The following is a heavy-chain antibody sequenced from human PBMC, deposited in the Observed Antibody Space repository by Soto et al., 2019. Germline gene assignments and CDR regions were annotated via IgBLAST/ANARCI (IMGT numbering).Heavy chain of an antibody. CDR1: GYTLTELS. CDR3: ATVLFLSKGYGRSGYYYGMDV. Sequence: GASVKVSCKVSGYTLTELSMHWVRQAPGKGLEWMGGFDPEDGETIYAQKFQGRVTMTEDTSTDTAYMELSSLRSEDTAVYYCATVLFLSKGYGRSGYYYGMDVWGQGTTVTVSS. J-gene: IGHJ6*02. D-gene: IGHD5-12*01. V-gene: IGHV1-24*01. CDR2: FDPEDGET.